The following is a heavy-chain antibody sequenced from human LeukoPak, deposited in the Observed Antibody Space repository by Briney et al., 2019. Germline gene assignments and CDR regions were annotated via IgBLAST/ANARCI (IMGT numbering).Heavy chain of an antibody. CDR1: GFTFSSYS. J-gene: IGHJ3*02. D-gene: IGHD6-6*01. CDR2: ISSSSSYI. V-gene: IGHV3-21*01. Sequence: GGSLRLSCAASGFTFSSYSMNWVRQAPGKGLEWVSSISSSSSYIYYADSVKGRFTISRDNAKNSLYLQMNSLRAEDTAVYYCAKDGSSIAARRPYAFDIWGQGTMVTVSS. CDR3: AKDGSSIAARRPYAFDI.